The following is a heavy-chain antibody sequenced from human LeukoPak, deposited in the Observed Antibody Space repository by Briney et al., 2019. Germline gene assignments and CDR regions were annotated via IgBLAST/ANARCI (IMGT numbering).Heavy chain of an antibody. CDR2: IYTSGRT. J-gene: IGHJ4*02. CDR1: GGSISYYY. V-gene: IGHV4-4*07. Sequence: SETLSLTCTVSGGSISYYYWNWIRQPAGKGLEWIGRIYTSGRTYYNPSLKSRVSMSVDTSKNQFSLKLTSVTAADTAVYYCARLSTVTTSFDYWGQGTLVTVSS. D-gene: IGHD4-11*01. CDR3: ARLSTVTTSFDY.